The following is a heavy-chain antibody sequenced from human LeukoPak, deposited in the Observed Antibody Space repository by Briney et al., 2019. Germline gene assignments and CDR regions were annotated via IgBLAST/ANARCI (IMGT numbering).Heavy chain of an antibody. Sequence: GGSLRLSCAASGFTFSSYAMSWVRQAPGKGLEWVSAISGSGGSTYYADSVKGRFTISRDNSKNTLYLQMNRLRAEDTAVYYCAKDAYYDSSGSPYYFDYWGQGTLVTISS. CDR1: GFTFSSYA. D-gene: IGHD3-22*01. J-gene: IGHJ4*02. CDR3: AKDAYYDSSGSPYYFDY. CDR2: ISGSGGST. V-gene: IGHV3-23*01.